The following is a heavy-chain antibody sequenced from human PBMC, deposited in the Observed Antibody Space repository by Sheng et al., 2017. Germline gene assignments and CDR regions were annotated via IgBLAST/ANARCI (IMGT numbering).Heavy chain of an antibody. V-gene: IGHV4-38-2*01. J-gene: IGHJ4*02. CDR2: IYHRGTT. D-gene: IGHD1-26*01. CDR1: GYSISSGYY. Sequence: QVQLQESGPGLVKPSETLSLTCAVSGYSISSGYYWGWIRQPPGKVLEWIGSIYHRGTTYYNASLKSRVTISVDTSKNQFSLKLSSVTAADTAVYYCARVRVSGSYPTNNFDYWGQGTLVTVSS. CDR3: ARVRVSGSYPTNNFDY.